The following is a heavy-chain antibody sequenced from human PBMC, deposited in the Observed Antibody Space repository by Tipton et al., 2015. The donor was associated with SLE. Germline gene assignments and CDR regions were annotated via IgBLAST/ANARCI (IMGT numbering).Heavy chain of an antibody. D-gene: IGHD5-18*01. Sequence: TLSLTCTVSGGPLTGDYWSWIRQPPGKGLEWIGYVFYTGRTTYNPPLERRVTISIDTSRTQFSLNLTSVTASDTAVYYCAKGYGMGNYYYMDVWGKGTSVIVSS. CDR1: GGPLTGDY. J-gene: IGHJ6*03. CDR2: VFYTGRT. CDR3: AKGYGMGNYYYMDV. V-gene: IGHV4-59*08.